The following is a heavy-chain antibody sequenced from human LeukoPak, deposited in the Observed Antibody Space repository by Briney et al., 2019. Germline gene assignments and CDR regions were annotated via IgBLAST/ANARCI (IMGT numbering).Heavy chain of an antibody. CDR3: ASGGGSMVRGVIPFDY. J-gene: IGHJ4*02. CDR1: GYTFTSYG. CDR2: IIPIFGTA. Sequence: SVKVSCKASGYTFTSYGISWVRQAPGQGLEWMGGIIPIFGTANYAQKFQGRVTITTDESTSTAYMELSSLRSEDTAVYYCASGGGSMVRGVIPFDYWGQGTLVTASS. V-gene: IGHV1-69*05. D-gene: IGHD3-10*01.